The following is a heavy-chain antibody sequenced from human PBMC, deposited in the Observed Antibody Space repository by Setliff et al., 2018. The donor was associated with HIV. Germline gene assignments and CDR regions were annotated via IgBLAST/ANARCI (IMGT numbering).Heavy chain of an antibody. Sequence: PGGSLRLSCAASGFTFTSYAMNWVRQAPGKGLEWVSSISIGSGGAIDYADSVQGRFTISRDNSKNSLYLQMNSLRVEDTAVYYCARSSTLPWELPYFDYWGQGTLVTAPQ. CDR3: ARSSTLPWELPYFDY. V-gene: IGHV3-21*01. CDR2: ISIGSGGAI. D-gene: IGHD1-26*01. CDR1: GFTFTSYA. J-gene: IGHJ4*02.